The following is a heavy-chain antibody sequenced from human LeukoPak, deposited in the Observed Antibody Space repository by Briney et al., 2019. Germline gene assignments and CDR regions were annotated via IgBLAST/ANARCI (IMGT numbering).Heavy chain of an antibody. V-gene: IGHV3-30*02. CDR1: GFTFSSYG. D-gene: IGHD1-26*01. CDR3: AKSRWRELREGLDY. J-gene: IGHJ4*02. Sequence: PGGSLRLSFAASGFTFSSYGRHWVRQAPGKGLEWVAFIRYDGSNKYYADSVKGRFTISRDNSKNTLYLQMNSLRAEDTAVYYCAKSRWRELREGLDYWGQGTLVTVSS. CDR2: IRYDGSNK.